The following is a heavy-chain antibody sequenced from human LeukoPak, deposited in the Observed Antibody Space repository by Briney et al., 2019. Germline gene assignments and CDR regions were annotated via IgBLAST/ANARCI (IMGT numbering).Heavy chain of an antibody. V-gene: IGHV3-30-3*01. CDR3: AKGEYYDFWSGDDAFDI. CDR2: ISYDGSNK. D-gene: IGHD3-3*01. Sequence: GRSLRLSCAASGFTFSSYAMHWVRQAPGKGLEWVAVISYDGSNKYYADSVKGRFTISRDNSKNTLYLQMNSLRAEDTAVYYCAKGEYYDFWSGDDAFDIWGQGTMVTVSS. J-gene: IGHJ3*02. CDR1: GFTFSSYA.